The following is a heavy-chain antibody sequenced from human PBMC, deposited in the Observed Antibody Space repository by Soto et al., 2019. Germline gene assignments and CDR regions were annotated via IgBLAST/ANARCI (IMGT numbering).Heavy chain of an antibody. CDR3: AIKSIAARRGIDY. CDR2: ISGSGGST. D-gene: IGHD6-6*01. Sequence: GGSLRLSCAASGFTFSSYAMSWVRQAPGKGLEWVSAISGSGGSTYYADSVKGRFTISRDNSKNTLYLQMNSLRAEDTAVYYCAIKSIAARRGIDYWGQGTLVTVSS. CDR1: GFTFSSYA. V-gene: IGHV3-23*01. J-gene: IGHJ4*02.